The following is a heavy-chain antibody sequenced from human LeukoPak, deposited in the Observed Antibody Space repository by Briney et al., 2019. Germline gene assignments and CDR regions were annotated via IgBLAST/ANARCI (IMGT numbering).Heavy chain of an antibody. Sequence: GGSLRLSCAASGFTFSSYSMTWVRQAPGKCLEWVSSISSSDTYIYYADSVKGRFTISRDNAKNSLYLQMNSLRAEDTAVYYCARDTGFPQAGNTCYWDWGQGTLVTVSS. J-gene: IGHJ4*02. CDR1: GFTFSSYS. CDR2: ISSSDTYI. V-gene: IGHV3-21*01. CDR3: ARDTGFPQAGNTCYWD. D-gene: IGHD2-21*02.